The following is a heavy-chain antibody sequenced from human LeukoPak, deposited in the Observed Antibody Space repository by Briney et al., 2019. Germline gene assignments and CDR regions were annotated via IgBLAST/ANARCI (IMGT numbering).Heavy chain of an antibody. D-gene: IGHD6-19*01. J-gene: IGHJ4*02. V-gene: IGHV4-38-2*01. Sequence: PSETLSLTCVVSGYFISSGYYWGWIRQPPGKGLEWIGSIYYSGSTYYNPSLKSRVTISVDTSKNQFSLKLSSVTAADTAVYYCARQGSSGWPTNYFDYWGQGTLVTVSS. CDR2: IYYSGST. CDR1: GYFISSGYY. CDR3: ARQGSSGWPTNYFDY.